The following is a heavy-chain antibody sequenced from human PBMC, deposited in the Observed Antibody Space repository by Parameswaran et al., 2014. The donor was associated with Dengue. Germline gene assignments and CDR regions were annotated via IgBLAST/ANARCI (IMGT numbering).Heavy chain of an antibody. Sequence: VRQAPGKGLEWVAVISYDGSNKYYADSVKGRFTISRDNSENTLYLQMNSLRAEDTAVYYCAKGREYCSSTSCSRVVAFDIWGQGTMVTVSS. J-gene: IGHJ3*02. CDR3: AKGREYCSSTSCSRVVAFDI. V-gene: IGHV3-30*18. CDR2: ISYDGSNK. D-gene: IGHD2-2*01.